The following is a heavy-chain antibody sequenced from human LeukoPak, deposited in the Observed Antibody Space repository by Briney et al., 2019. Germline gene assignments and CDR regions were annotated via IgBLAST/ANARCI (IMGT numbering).Heavy chain of an antibody. CDR2: IYHSGST. J-gene: IGHJ5*02. CDR3: ARINTAIIGWFGP. Sequence: SETLSLTCAVSGYSISSGYYWGWIRQPPGKGLEWIGSIYHSGSTYYNPSLKSRVTISVDTSKNQFSLQLSSVTAADTAVYYCARINTAIIGWFGPWGQGTLVTVSS. D-gene: IGHD5-18*01. CDR1: GYSISSGYY. V-gene: IGHV4-38-2*01.